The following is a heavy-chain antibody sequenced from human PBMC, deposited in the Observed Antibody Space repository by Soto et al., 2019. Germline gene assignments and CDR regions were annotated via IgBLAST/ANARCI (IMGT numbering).Heavy chain of an antibody. CDR3: ERSSGGKFGRIIEGTNWFAP. V-gene: IGHV1-46*01. CDR2: INAHGGST. Sequence: APVKLSCKAPWDTITGYFINCVRQAPGQGIEWMGVINAHGGSTAYAQKFKGRVTLPRDTPESKVYTEVIRLTSEDTGMYYCERSSGGKFGRIIEGTNWFAPGGQGTLVTVSS. J-gene: IGHJ5*02. CDR1: WDTITGYF. D-gene: IGHD1-26*01.